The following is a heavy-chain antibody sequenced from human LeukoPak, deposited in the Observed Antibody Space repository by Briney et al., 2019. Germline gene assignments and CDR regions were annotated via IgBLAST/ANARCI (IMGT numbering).Heavy chain of an antibody. V-gene: IGHV4-34*01. CDR1: GGSFSGYY. J-gene: IGHJ5*02. D-gene: IGHD2-2*01. Sequence: PSETLSLTCAVYGGSFSGYYWSWIRQPPGKGLEWIGEINHSGSTNYNPSLKSRVTISVDTSKNQFSLNLSSVTAADTAVYYCANRGDCSSTKCNWFDPWGQGTLVTVSS. CDR3: ANRGDCSSTKCNWFDP. CDR2: INHSGST.